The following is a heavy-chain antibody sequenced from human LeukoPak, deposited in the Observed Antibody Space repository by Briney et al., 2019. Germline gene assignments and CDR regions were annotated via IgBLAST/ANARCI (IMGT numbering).Heavy chain of an antibody. Sequence: GGSLRLSCAASGFTVSSNFMNWVRQAPGKGLEWLAVIWYDGSNIYYADPVKGRFAISRDNSKNTLYLQINSLRAEDTAVYYCARARNDYDTSSFSALDYWGQGTLVTVSS. D-gene: IGHD3-22*01. J-gene: IGHJ4*02. CDR3: ARARNDYDTSSFSALDY. CDR2: IWYDGSNI. V-gene: IGHV3-33*08. CDR1: GFTVSSNF.